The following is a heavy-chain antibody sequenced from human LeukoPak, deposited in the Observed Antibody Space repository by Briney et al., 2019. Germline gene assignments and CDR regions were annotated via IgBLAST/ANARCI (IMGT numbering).Heavy chain of an antibody. CDR1: GYSFTSFD. CDR3: ARVTRYYYGMDV. J-gene: IGHJ6*02. CDR2: MNPNSGNK. Sequence: GASVTVSCKASGYSFTSFDINWVRQATGQGLEWMGWMNPNSGNKGYAQKFQGRVTITRNTSISTAYMELSSLRSEDTAVYYCARVTRYYYGMDVWGQGTTVTVSS. V-gene: IGHV1-8*01.